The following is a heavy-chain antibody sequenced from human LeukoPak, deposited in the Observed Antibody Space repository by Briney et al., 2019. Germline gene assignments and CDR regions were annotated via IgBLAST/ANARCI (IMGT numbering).Heavy chain of an antibody. D-gene: IGHD6-13*01. J-gene: IGHJ4*02. CDR3: ARRAKTGRNGYSSSWTVHFSGYYFDY. Sequence: SETLSLTCTVSGGSISSSSYYWGWIRQPPGKGLEWIGSIYYSGSTYYNPSLKSRVTISVDTSKNQFSLKLSSVTAADTAVYYCARRAKTGRNGYSSSWTVHFSGYYFDYWGQGTLVTVSS. CDR1: GGSISSSSYY. V-gene: IGHV4-39*07. CDR2: IYYSGST.